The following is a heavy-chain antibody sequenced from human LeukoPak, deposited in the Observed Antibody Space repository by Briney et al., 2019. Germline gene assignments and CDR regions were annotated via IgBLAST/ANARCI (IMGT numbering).Heavy chain of an antibody. Sequence: ASVKVSCTASGGTFSSYAISWVRQAPGQGLEWMGGIIPIFGTANYAQKFQGRVTITADESTSTAYMELSSLRSKDTAVYYCARHCSSTSCPPWGQGTLVTVSS. V-gene: IGHV1-69*13. D-gene: IGHD2-2*01. CDR3: ARHCSSTSCPP. CDR2: IIPIFGTA. CDR1: GGTFSSYA. J-gene: IGHJ5*02.